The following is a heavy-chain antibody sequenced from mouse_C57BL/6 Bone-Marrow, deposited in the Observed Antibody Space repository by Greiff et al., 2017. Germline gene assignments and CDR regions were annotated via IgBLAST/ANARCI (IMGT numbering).Heavy chain of an antibody. V-gene: IGHV5-9*01. CDR2: ISGGGGNT. D-gene: IGHD1-1*01. CDR1: GFTFSSYT. Sequence: EVMLVESGGGLVKPGGSLKLSCAASGFTFSSYTMSWVRQTPEKRLEWVATISGGGGNTYYPDSVKGRFTISRDNAKNTLYLQMSSLRSEDTALYYCARAVVARHYAMDYWGQGTSVTVSS. J-gene: IGHJ4*01. CDR3: ARAVVARHYAMDY.